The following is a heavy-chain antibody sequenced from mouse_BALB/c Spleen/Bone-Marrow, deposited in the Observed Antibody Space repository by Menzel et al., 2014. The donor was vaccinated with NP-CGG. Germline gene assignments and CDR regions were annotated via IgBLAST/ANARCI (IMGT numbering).Heavy chain of an antibody. CDR1: GYTFTSYY. CDR2: IYPGNVNT. J-gene: IGHJ2*01. V-gene: IGHV1S56*01. CDR3: TTYGY. D-gene: IGHD1-1*02. Sequence: VMLAESGPELVKPGASVRISCKASGYTFTSYYIHWVKQRPGQGLEWIGWIYPGNVNTKYNEKFKGKATLTADKSSSTAYMQLSSLTSEDSAVYFCTTYGYWGQGTTLTVSS.